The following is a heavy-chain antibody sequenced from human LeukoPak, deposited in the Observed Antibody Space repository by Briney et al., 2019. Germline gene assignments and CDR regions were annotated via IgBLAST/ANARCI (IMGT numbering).Heavy chain of an antibody. CDR2: IYYSGST. J-gene: IGHJ3*02. CDR1: GASISNYY. V-gene: IGHV4-59*01. D-gene: IGHD6-13*01. CDR3: ASTLSIAAADAFDI. Sequence: SETLSLTCTVSGASISNYYWSWIRQPPGKGLKWIGYIYYSGSTNYNPSLKSRVTISVDTSKNQFSLKLSSVTAADTAVYYCASTLSIAAADAFDIWGQGTMVTVSS.